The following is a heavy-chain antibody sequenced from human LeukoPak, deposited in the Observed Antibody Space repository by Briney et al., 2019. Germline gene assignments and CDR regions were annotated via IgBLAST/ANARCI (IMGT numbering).Heavy chain of an antibody. D-gene: IGHD1-14*01. Sequence: GGSLRLSCAASGFSFSSCGFNWVRQAPGKGLEWVSSIGPTGTDRYYADSVRGRFTISRDNAKTSMYLQMDSLRDEDTPVYYCATETIGRHYDYWGQGTLLTVSS. CDR1: GFSFSSCG. V-gene: IGHV3-21*01. CDR3: ATETIGRHYDY. J-gene: IGHJ4*02. CDR2: IGPTGTDR.